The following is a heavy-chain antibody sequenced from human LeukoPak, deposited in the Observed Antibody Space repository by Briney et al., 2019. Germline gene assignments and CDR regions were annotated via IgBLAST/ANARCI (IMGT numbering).Heavy chain of an antibody. CDR2: ISSSSSYI. D-gene: IGHD6-19*01. CDR1: GFTFSSYS. V-gene: IGHV3-21*04. CDR3: AKDIGSGSFDP. Sequence: GGSLRLSCAASGFTFSSYSMNWVRQAPGKGLEWVSSISSSSSYIYYADSVKGRFTISRDNAKNSLYLQMNSLRAEDTALYYCAKDIGSGSFDPWGQGTLVTVSS. J-gene: IGHJ5*02.